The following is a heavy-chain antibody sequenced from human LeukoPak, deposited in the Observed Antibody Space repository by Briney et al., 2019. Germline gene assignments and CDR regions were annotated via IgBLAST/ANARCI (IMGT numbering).Heavy chain of an antibody. J-gene: IGHJ5*02. CDR2: INPSGGST. Sequence: ASVKVSCKASGYTFTSYYMHWVRQAPGQGLEWMGIINPSGGSTSYAQEFQGRVTMTRDTSTSTVYMELSSLRSEDTAVYYCARGGYCSGGSCYNYNWFDPWGQGTLVTVSS. CDR1: GYTFTSYY. CDR3: ARGGYCSGGSCYNYNWFDP. D-gene: IGHD2-15*01. V-gene: IGHV1-46*01.